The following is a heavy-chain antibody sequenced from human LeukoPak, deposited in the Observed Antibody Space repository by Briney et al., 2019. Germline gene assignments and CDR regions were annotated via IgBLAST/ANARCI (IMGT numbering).Heavy chain of an antibody. CDR2: ISGSGGFT. V-gene: IGHV3-23*01. CDR1: GFTFSSYS. Sequence: GGSLRLSCAASGFTFSSYSMNWVRQAPGKGLEWVSGISGSGGFTYYADSVKGRFTISRDNSKNTLFLRMNTLRAEDTAVYSCAVQASHYYNGLDVWGQGTTVTVSS. CDR3: AVQASHYYNGLDV. J-gene: IGHJ6*02.